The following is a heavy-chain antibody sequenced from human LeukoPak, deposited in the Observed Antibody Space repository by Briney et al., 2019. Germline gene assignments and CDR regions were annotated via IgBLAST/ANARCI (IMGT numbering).Heavy chain of an antibody. V-gene: IGHV1-69*13. CDR1: GGTVSSYV. Sequence: ASVKVSCKASGGTVSSYVISWVRQAPRQGVEWMGGIIPIFGTANYAQKFQGRVTITADESTSTAYMELSSLRSEDTAVYYCAREVYGAHDYWGQGTLVTVSS. CDR3: AREVYGAHDY. CDR2: IIPIFGTA. J-gene: IGHJ4*02. D-gene: IGHD1-14*01.